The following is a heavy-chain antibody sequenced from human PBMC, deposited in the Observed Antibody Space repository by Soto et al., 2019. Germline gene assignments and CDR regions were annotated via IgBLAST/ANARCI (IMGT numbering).Heavy chain of an antibody. CDR3: ATLWFGELGAFDI. V-gene: IGHV3-66*01. Sequence: EVQLVESGGGLVQPGGSLRLSCEVSGFTVSSNYMSWVRQAPGKGLEWVSVIYNGGSTYYADSVKGRFTISRDNSKNTLYLQMNSLRAEDTAVYYWATLWFGELGAFDIWGQGTMVTVSS. CDR2: IYNGGST. CDR1: GFTVSSNY. D-gene: IGHD3-10*01. J-gene: IGHJ3*02.